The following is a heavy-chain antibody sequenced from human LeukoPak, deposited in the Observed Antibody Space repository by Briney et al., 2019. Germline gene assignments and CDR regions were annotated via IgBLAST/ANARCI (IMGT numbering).Heavy chain of an antibody. CDR2: ISSSSSYI. CDR1: GFTFTTYW. Sequence: PGGSLRLSCAASGFTFTTYWMGWVRQAPGKGLEWVSSISSSSSYIYYADSVEGRFTISRDNAKNSLYLQMNSLRAEDTAVYYCAGAPPRHMDVWGKGTTVTVSS. CDR3: AGAPPRHMDV. J-gene: IGHJ6*03. V-gene: IGHV3-21*01.